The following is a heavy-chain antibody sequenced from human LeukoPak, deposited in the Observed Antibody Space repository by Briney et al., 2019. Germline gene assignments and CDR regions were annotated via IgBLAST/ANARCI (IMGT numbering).Heavy chain of an antibody. CDR2: INPNSGGT. J-gene: IGHJ4*02. D-gene: IGHD2-2*01. CDR3: ASILAYCSSTSCRQNGHDY. CDR1: GYTFTGYY. Sequence: ASVKVSCKASGYTFTGYYMHWVRQAPGQGLEWMGWINPNSGGTNYAQKFQGRVTMTRDTSISTAYMELSRLRSDDTAVYYCASILAYCSSTSCRQNGHDYWGQGTLVTVSS. V-gene: IGHV1-2*02.